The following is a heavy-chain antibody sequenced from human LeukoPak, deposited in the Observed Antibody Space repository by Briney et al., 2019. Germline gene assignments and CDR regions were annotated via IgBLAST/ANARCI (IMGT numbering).Heavy chain of an antibody. J-gene: IGHJ5*02. CDR2: ISGSGGST. Sequence: GGSLRLSCAASGFTVSSNYMSWVRQAPGKGLEWVSAISGSGGSTYYADSVKGRFTISRDNSKNTLYLQMNSLRAEDTAVYYCAKAGALVITFGGVIVSWGQGTLVTVSS. V-gene: IGHV3-23*01. CDR1: GFTVSSNY. CDR3: AKAGALVITFGGVIVS. D-gene: IGHD3-16*02.